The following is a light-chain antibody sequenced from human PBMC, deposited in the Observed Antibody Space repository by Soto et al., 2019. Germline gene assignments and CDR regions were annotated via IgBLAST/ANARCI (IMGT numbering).Light chain of an antibody. CDR1: SSDVGSYNF. CDR2: EVS. Sequence: QSALTQPVSVSGSPGQSITISCTRTSSDVGSYNFVSWYQQHPGKVPKVMIYEVSKRPSGVSDRFPGSKSGNTASLTISGPQTEDEADYYCCADAGRSTYVFGTGTKVPVL. V-gene: IGLV2-23*02. CDR3: CADAGRSTYV. J-gene: IGLJ1*01.